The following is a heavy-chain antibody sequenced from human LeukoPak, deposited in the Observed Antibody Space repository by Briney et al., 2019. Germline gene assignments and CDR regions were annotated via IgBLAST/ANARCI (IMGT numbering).Heavy chain of an antibody. V-gene: IGHV3-21*04. J-gene: IGHJ3*02. CDR2: ISSSGSYI. D-gene: IGHD5-18*01. Sequence: GGSLRLSCAASRFTFSSYSMNWVRQAPGKGLEWVSSISSSGSYIYYADSVKGRFTISRDNAKNSLYLQMNSLRADDTAVYYCAKDRSGYSYGWIPFDIWGQGTMVTVSS. CDR3: AKDRSGYSYGWIPFDI. CDR1: RFTFSSYS.